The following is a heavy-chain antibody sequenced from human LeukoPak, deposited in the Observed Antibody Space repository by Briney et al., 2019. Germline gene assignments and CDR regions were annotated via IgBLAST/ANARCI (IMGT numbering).Heavy chain of an antibody. CDR3: ARDYGDYPSY. V-gene: IGHV1-18*01. CDR2: ISGYNGNT. J-gene: IGHJ4*02. D-gene: IGHD4-17*01. Sequence: ASAKVSCKASGYSFTSYGITWVRQAPGQGLEWMGWISGYNGNTKYAQKFQGRVTMTTDTSTSTAYMELRSLRSDDTAVYYCARDYGDYPSYWGQGTLVTVSS. CDR1: GYSFTSYG.